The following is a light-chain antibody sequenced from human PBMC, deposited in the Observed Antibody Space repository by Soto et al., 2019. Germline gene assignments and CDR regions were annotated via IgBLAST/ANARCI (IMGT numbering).Light chain of an antibody. CDR2: RNN. Sequence: QPVLTQPPSASGTPGQRVTISCSGSSSNIGSNYVYWYQQLPGTAPKLLIYRNNQRPSGVPDRFSGSKSGTSASLAISGLRSEDEADYYCAAGDDSLSGPYVFGTGTKLTVL. V-gene: IGLV1-47*01. CDR1: SSNIGSNY. CDR3: AAGDDSLSGPYV. J-gene: IGLJ1*01.